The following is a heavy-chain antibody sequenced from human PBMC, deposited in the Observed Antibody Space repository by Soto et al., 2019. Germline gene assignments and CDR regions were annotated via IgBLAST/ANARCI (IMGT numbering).Heavy chain of an antibody. Sequence: QVQLVQSGAEVKKPGSSVKVSCKASGGTFSSYAISWVRQAPGQGLEWMGGIIPIFGTANYAQKFQGRVTITADESTSTAYMELSSLRSEDTAVYYCARVIGTRGYSYGDPHFYGMDVWGQGTTVTVSS. J-gene: IGHJ6*02. CDR2: IIPIFGTA. V-gene: IGHV1-69*01. CDR3: ARVIGTRGYSYGDPHFYGMDV. D-gene: IGHD5-18*01. CDR1: GGTFSSYA.